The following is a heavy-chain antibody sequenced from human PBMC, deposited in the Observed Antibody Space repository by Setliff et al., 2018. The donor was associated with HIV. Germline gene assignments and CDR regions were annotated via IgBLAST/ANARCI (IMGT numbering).Heavy chain of an antibody. CDR1: GYSISSGYY. CDR2: IYHRGST. CDR3: AMSPYSSGLFDY. J-gene: IGHJ4*02. Sequence: SETLSLTCAVSGYSISSGYYWGWIRQPPGKGLEWIGSIYHRGSTNYNPSLKSRVTVSVDTSKNQFSLKLSSVTAADTAVYYCAMSPYSSGLFDYWGQGTLVTVSS. D-gene: IGHD6-19*01. V-gene: IGHV4-38-2*01.